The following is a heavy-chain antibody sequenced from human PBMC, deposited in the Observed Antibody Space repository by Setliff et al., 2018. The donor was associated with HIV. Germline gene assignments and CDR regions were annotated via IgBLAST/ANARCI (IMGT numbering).Heavy chain of an antibody. V-gene: IGHV4-34*01. CDR2: INHSGST. CDR3: ARLGSHCKNAFCPPY. CDR1: GGSFSGYY. D-gene: IGHD2-15*01. J-gene: IGHJ4*02. Sequence: SETLSLTCAVYGGSFSGYYWSWIRQPPGKGLEWIGEINHSGSTNYNPSLKSRVATSVDTSKNQFSLRLSSVTAADTAVYYCARLGSHCKNAFCPPYWGQGTLVTVSS.